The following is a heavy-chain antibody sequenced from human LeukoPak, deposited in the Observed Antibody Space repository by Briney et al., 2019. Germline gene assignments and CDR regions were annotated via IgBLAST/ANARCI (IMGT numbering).Heavy chain of an antibody. D-gene: IGHD4-17*01. CDR2: VYYSGST. CDR3: ARHLVLGSITVTTSVKWFDP. V-gene: IGHV4-39*01. J-gene: IGHJ5*02. Sequence: SETLSLTCTVSGDSISSNNFYWDWIRQPPGKGLEWIGSVYYSGSTYYNPSLKSRLTISVDTSRNRFSLKLSSVTAADTAVYYCARHLVLGSITVTTSVKWFDPWGQGTLVTVSS. CDR1: GDSISSNNFY.